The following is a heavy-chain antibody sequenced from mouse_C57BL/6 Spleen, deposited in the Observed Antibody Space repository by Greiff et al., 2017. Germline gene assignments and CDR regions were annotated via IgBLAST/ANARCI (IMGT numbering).Heavy chain of an antibody. D-gene: IGHD1-1*01. CDR2: INPNNGGT. J-gene: IGHJ2*01. CDR1: GYTFTDYN. CDR3: ARSLRGFDY. V-gene: IGHV1-18*01. Sequence: VHVKQSGPELVKPGASVKIPCKASGYTFTDYNMDWVKQSHGKSLEWIGDINPNNGGTIYNQKFKGKATLTVDKSSSTAYMELRSLTSEDTAVYYCARSLRGFDYWGQGTTLTVSS.